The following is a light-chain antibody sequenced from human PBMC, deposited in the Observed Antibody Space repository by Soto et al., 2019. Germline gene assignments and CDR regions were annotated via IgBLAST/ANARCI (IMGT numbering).Light chain of an antibody. V-gene: IGKV3-20*01. Sequence: SVLTQSQGTLSLSPGERATLSCRASQSVTSNYLAWYQQKPGQAPRLLVYGASTRATGIPDRFSGSGSGTDFTLTIARLEPGDFAVYYCQQYGNSPQTFAQGTKVAIK. CDR1: QSVTSNY. CDR2: GAS. J-gene: IGKJ1*01. CDR3: QQYGNSPQT.